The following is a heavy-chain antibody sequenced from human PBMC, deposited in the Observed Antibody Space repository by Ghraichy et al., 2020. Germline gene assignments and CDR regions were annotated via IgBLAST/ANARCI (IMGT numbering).Heavy chain of an antibody. D-gene: IGHD3-16*02. CDR2: INSDGSST. V-gene: IGHV3-74*01. Sequence: GGSLRLSCAASGFTFSSYWMHWVRQAPGKGLVWVSRINSDGSSTSYADSVKGRFTISRDNAKNTLYLQMNSLRAEDTAVYYCARDRAITFGGVIVRGVMDYMDVWGKGTTVTVSS. CDR3: ARDRAITFGGVIVRGVMDYMDV. CDR1: GFTFSSYW. J-gene: IGHJ6*03.